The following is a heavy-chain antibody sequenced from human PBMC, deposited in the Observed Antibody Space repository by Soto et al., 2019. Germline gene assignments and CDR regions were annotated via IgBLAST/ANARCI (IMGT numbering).Heavy chain of an antibody. CDR1: GYTFIGYY. D-gene: IGHD3-16*01. J-gene: IGHJ4*02. V-gene: IGHV1-46*01. CDR2: INPSSGST. CDR3: AREMYTTRGSPFDY. Sequence: ASVKVSCKASGYTFIGYYIHWVRQAPGQGLEWVGWINPSSGSTSYAQKFQGRVTMTRDTSTSTVYMEVSSLRSEDTAVYYCAREMYTTRGSPFDYWGQRTLVTVSS.